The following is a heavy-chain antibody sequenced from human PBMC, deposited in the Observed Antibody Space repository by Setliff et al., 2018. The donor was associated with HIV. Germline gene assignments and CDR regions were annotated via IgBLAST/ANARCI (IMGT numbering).Heavy chain of an antibody. D-gene: IGHD6-6*01. J-gene: IGHJ4*02. CDR3: ATRPRIAARPFDY. CDR2: ISHSGDT. Sequence: SETLSLTCSVSGVSVGSGDYYWHWIRQHPEKALEWIGYISHSGDTYYNPSLKSQISMSVDTSKNQFSLELTPLTAADTAVYYCATRPRIAARPFDYWGQGMLVTVSS. CDR1: GVSVGSGDYY. V-gene: IGHV4-31*01.